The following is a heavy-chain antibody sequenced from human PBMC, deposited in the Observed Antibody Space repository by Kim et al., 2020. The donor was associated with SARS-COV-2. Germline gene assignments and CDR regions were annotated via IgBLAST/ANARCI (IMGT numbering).Heavy chain of an antibody. CDR3: ARGNYHSSAYHTLDY. D-gene: IGHD3-22*01. J-gene: IGHJ4*02. V-gene: IGHV4-34*01. Sequence: PSLKSRVAISADASKNQFSLKLSSVTAADTALYYCARGNYHSSAYHTLDYWGPGTVVTVSS.